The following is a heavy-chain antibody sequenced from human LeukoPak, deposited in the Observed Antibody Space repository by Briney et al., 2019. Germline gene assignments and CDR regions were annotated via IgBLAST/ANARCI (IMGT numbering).Heavy chain of an antibody. CDR2: INHSGST. V-gene: IGHV4-34*01. CDR1: GGPFSGYY. Sequence: SETLSLTCAVYGGPFSGYYWSWIRQPPGKGLEWIGEINHSGSTNYNPSLKSRVTISVDTSKNQFSLKLSFVTAADTAVYYCARGLRFLVVWGQGTTVTVSS. D-gene: IGHD3-3*01. J-gene: IGHJ6*02. CDR3: ARGLRFLVV.